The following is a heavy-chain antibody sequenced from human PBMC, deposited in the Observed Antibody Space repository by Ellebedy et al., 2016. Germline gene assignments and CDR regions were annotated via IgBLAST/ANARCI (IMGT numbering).Heavy chain of an antibody. CDR3: ARDLVVAAIVNYYGMDV. V-gene: IGHV3-7*03. Sequence: GGSLRLSXAASGFTFSSYWMSWVRQAPGKGLEWVANIKQDGSEKYYVDSVKGRFTISRDNAKNSLYLQMNSLRAEDTAVYYCARDLVVAAIVNYYGMDVWGQGTTVTVSS. CDR1: GFTFSSYW. D-gene: IGHD2-15*01. CDR2: IKQDGSEK. J-gene: IGHJ6*02.